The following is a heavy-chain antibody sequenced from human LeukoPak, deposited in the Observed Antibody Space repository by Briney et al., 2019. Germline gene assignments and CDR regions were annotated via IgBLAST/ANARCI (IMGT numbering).Heavy chain of an antibody. CDR3: ARDADYYGSGSYLNWFDP. CDR2: IYGSGIT. CDR1: GGSLSNYY. D-gene: IGHD3-10*01. V-gene: IGHV4-4*07. Sequence: SETLSLTCTVSGGSLSNYYWSWVRQPAGKGLEWIGRIYGSGITDYNASLRSRVTMSIDTSKNQFSLKLSSVTAADTAVYYCARDADYYGSGSYLNWFDPWGQGTLVTVSS. J-gene: IGHJ5*02.